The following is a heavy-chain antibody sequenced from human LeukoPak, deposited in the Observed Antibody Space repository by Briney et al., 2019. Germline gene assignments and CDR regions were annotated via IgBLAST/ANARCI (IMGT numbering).Heavy chain of an antibody. J-gene: IGHJ4*02. CDR3: ARDGSLDY. D-gene: IGHD6-13*01. CDR1: GYTFTGYY. CDR2: INPNSGGT. Sequence: ASVKVSCTASGYTFTGYYMHWLRQAPGQGLEWMGWINPNSGGTNYAQKFQGRVTLTRNTSISTAYMELSSLRSDDTAVYYCARDGSLDYWGQGTLVTVSS. V-gene: IGHV1-2*02.